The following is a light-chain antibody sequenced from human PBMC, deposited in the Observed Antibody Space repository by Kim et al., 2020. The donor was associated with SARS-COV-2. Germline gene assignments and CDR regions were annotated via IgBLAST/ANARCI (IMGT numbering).Light chain of an antibody. CDR2: GAS. Sequence: SSGERATLFCRASQSVSNNYLAWYQQTPGQAPRLLIYGASGRATGIPNRFSGSGSGTEFTLTISRLDPEDFAVYYCLQYGNSPMYTFGQGTKLEI. CDR1: QSVSNNY. J-gene: IGKJ2*01. CDR3: LQYGNSPMYT. V-gene: IGKV3-20*01.